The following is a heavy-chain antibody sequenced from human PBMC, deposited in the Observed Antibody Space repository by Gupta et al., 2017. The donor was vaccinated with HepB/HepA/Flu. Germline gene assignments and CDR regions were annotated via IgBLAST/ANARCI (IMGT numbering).Heavy chain of an antibody. J-gene: IGHJ5*02. V-gene: IGHV4-39*01. Sequence: HLQLQESGPGRVKPAETLSLTCIVSGDSVNSNTYYWSWIRQTPGKGLEWIGTICHMENIYYNPSLKSRISISVDTSSNQVSMKMTSVTAADTAVDYCESDSDWGDYFAAWGLGTTVTVSS. CDR3: ESDSDWGDYFAA. CDR2: ICHMENI. D-gene: IGHD5-12*01. CDR1: GDSVNSNTYY.